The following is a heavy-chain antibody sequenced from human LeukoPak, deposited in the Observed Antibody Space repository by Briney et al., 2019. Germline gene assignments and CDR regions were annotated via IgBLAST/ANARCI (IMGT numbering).Heavy chain of an antibody. CDR1: GGSISSSSYY. V-gene: IGHV4-39*07. CDR3: ARERLVAYYSDY. Sequence: PSETLSLTCTVSGGSISSSSYYWGWIRQPPGKGLEWIGSIYYSGSTYYNPSLKSRVTISVDTSKNQFSLKLSSVTAADTAVYYCARERLVAYYSDYWGQGTLVTVSS. D-gene: IGHD2-8*02. J-gene: IGHJ4*02. CDR2: IYYSGST.